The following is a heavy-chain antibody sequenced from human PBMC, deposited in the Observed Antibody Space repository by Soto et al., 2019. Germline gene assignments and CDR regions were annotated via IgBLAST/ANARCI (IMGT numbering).Heavy chain of an antibody. CDR1: GGTFSSYT. D-gene: IGHD3-9*01. J-gene: IGHJ6*02. CDR2: IIPILGIA. Sequence: QVQLVQSGAEVKKPGSSVKVSCKASGGTFSSYTISWVRQAPGQGLEWMGRIIPILGIANYAQKFQGRVTITADKSTSTAYMERRSLRSEDTAVYYCARVRYDILTGYSSGYGMDVWGQGTTVTVSS. V-gene: IGHV1-69*02. CDR3: ARVRYDILTGYSSGYGMDV.